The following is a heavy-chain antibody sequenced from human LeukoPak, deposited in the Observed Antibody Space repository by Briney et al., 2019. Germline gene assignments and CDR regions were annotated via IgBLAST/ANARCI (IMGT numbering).Heavy chain of an antibody. CDR1: GFSLSTSGMG. Sequence: SGPTLVKPTQTLTLTCTFSGFSLSTSGMGVGWIRQPPGKALKWLALIYWDDDKRYSPSLKSRLTITKDTSKNQVVLTMTNMDPVDTATYFCAHRLWDSSGWYGFDFQHWGQGTLVTVSS. CDR3: AHRLWDSSGWYGFDFQH. J-gene: IGHJ1*01. D-gene: IGHD6-19*01. V-gene: IGHV2-5*02. CDR2: IYWDDDK.